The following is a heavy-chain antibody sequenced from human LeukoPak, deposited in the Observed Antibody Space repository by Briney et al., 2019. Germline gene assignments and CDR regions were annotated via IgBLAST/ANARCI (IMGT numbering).Heavy chain of an antibody. CDR2: IIPIFGTA. CDR1: GGTFISYA. CDR3: AKGSTAYYYDSSGYKYFDY. V-gene: IGHV1-69*13. Sequence: GASVKVSCKASGGTFISYAISWVRQAPGQGLEWMGGIIPIFGTANYAQKFQGRVTITADESTSTAYMELSSLRSEDTAVYYCAKGSTAYYYDSSGYKYFDYWGQGTLVTVSS. D-gene: IGHD3-22*01. J-gene: IGHJ4*02.